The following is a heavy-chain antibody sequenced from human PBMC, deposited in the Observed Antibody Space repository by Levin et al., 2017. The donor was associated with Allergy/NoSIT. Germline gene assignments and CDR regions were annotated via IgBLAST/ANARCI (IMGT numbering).Heavy chain of an antibody. D-gene: IGHD3-9*01. CDR1: GFTFSDNA. CDR2: IRSKTYGGTT. Sequence: GGSLRLSCTTSGFTFSDNAVSWFRQAPGKGLENIGFIRSKTYGGTTEYAASVKGRFTISRDDFRGIAYLQINSLKTEDTAIYYCSISPRLGLTWGQGTLVTVSS. J-gene: IGHJ4*02. CDR3: SISPRLGLT. V-gene: IGHV3-49*03.